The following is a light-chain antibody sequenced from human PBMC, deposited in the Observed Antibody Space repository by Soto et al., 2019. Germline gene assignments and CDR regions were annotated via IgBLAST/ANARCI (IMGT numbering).Light chain of an antibody. V-gene: IGLV2-11*01. CDR1: SSDVGGYDY. CDR2: DVH. J-gene: IGLJ1*01. CDR3: CSFAGDPYV. Sequence: QSALTQPRSVSASPGQSVAISCTGTSSDVGGYDYVSWYQQHPGKAPKLMIYDVHKRPSGVPDRFSGSKSGNTASLTISGLQAEDEADYYCCSFAGDPYVFXTGTKSPS.